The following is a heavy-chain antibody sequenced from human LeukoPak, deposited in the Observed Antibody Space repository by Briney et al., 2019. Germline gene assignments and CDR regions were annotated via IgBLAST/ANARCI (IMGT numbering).Heavy chain of an antibody. J-gene: IGHJ4*02. CDR2: ISASGDTT. CDR1: GFTFSSYA. Sequence: PGVSVRLSCAASGFTFSSYAMMWVRQAPGKGLEGVSAISASGDTTSYADSVKGRFTISRDNSKNTLYLQMNSLRAEDTAVYYCAKDLSSGYPYYFDYWGQGTLVTVSS. CDR3: AKDLSSGYPYYFDY. D-gene: IGHD3-22*01. V-gene: IGHV3-23*01.